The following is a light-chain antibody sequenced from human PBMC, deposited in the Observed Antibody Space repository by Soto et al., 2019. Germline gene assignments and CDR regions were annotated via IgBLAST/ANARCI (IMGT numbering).Light chain of an antibody. CDR3: QQYDSSPKT. Sequence: EIVLTQSPGTLSLSPGERATLSCRASQSVTSSSLAWYQQKPGQAPRLLIYGASSRATGIPDRFSGSGSGTDFTLTISGLEPEDFAVYFCQQYDSSPKTFGQGTNLEIK. J-gene: IGKJ1*01. V-gene: IGKV3-20*01. CDR1: QSVTSSS. CDR2: GAS.